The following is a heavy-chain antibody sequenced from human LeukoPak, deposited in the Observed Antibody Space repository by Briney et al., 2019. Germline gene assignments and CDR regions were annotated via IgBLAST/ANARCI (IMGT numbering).Heavy chain of an antibody. CDR3: AKRGSGYYIDY. CDR2: ISYDGSNK. D-gene: IGHD3-22*01. V-gene: IGHV3-30*18. Sequence: GGSLRLSCAASGFTFSNYAMSWVRQAPGKGLEWVAIISYDGSNKYYTDSVRGRFTISRDNSKNTLHLQMNSLRAEDTAVYYCAKRGSGYYIDYWGQGTLVTVSS. J-gene: IGHJ4*02. CDR1: GFTFSNYA.